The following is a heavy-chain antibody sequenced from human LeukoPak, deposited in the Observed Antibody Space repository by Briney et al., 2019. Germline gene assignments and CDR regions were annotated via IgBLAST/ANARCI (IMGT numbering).Heavy chain of an antibody. J-gene: IGHJ5*02. CDR2: IYYSGST. Sequence: PSETLSLTCTVSGGSVSSNIYYWSWIRQPPGKGPEWIGYIYYSGSTNYNPSLKSRVTISVDTSKNQFSLKLTSVTAADTAVYYCARVHITMVRGVSGWFDPWGQGTLVTVSS. D-gene: IGHD3-10*01. V-gene: IGHV4-61*01. CDR1: GGSVSSNIYY. CDR3: ARVHITMVRGVSGWFDP.